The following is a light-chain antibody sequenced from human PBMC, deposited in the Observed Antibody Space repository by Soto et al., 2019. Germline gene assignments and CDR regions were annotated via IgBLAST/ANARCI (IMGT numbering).Light chain of an antibody. V-gene: IGKV3-15*01. CDR1: QSVSSN. CDR3: QQYKNWPPAIT. CDR2: GAS. Sequence: EIVMTQSPATLSVSPGERATLSSRARQSVSSNLARYQQKPGQAPRLLIYGASTRATGIPARFSGSGSGTEFTLTLRSLQSEDFAVYYCQQYKNWPPAITFGGGTKGEIK. J-gene: IGKJ4*01.